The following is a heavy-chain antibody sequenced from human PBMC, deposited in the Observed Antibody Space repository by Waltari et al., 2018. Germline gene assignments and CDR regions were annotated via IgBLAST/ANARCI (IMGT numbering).Heavy chain of an antibody. CDR2: INHSGST. CDR1: GGSFRGYY. J-gene: IGHJ4*02. CDR3: AREGVATIGGVDY. D-gene: IGHD5-12*01. V-gene: IGHV4-34*01. Sequence: QVQLQQWGAGLLKPSETLSLTCAVYGGSFRGYYWSWIRQPPGKGLEWIGEINHSGSTNYNPSLKSRVTISVDTSKNQFSLKLSSVTAADTAVYYCAREGVATIGGVDYWGQGTLVTVSS.